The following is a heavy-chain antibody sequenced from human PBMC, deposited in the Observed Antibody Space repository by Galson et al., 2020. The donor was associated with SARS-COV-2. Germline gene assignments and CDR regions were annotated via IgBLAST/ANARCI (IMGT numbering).Heavy chain of an antibody. CDR2: IFYTGRT. J-gene: IGHJ6*02. Sequence: ASETLSLTCTVSGYSISDADYFYSWIRQSPGKGLEWIGYIFYTGRTTYSPSLGSRARISIDTSKNQVHLRLYSVTAADTAVYYCARDFSSRRVRGGYGMDVWGQGTTVTVSS. D-gene: IGHD3-10*01. CDR1: GYSISDADYF. CDR3: ARDFSSRRVRGGYGMDV. V-gene: IGHV4-30-4*01.